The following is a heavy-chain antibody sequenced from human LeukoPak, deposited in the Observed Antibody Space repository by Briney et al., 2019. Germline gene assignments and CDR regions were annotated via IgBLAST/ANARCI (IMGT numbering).Heavy chain of an antibody. D-gene: IGHD3-16*01. Sequence: SXRLSCAAXGFTVXXNYMSWVRQAPGKGLEWVSVIYSGGSTYYADSVKGRFTISRDNSKNTLYLQMNSLRAEDTAVYYCARDRGRDYYYYGMDVWGQGTTVTVSS. J-gene: IGHJ6*02. CDR3: ARDRGRDYYYYGMDV. CDR2: IYSGGST. CDR1: GFTVXXNY. V-gene: IGHV3-53*01.